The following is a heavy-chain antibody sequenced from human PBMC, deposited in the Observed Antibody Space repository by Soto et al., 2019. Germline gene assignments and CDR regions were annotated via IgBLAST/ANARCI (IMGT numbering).Heavy chain of an antibody. D-gene: IGHD3-22*01. Sequence: GGSLRLSCSASGFTFSSYYMHWVRQGPGKGLEWVSAIGTAGDTNYAGSVKGRFTISRENAKNSLYLQMNSLRAGDTAIYFCARAIGQTLFDYWGQGTLVTVCS. CDR3: ARAIGQTLFDY. CDR1: GFTFSSYY. V-gene: IGHV3-13*04. CDR2: IGTAGDT. J-gene: IGHJ4*02.